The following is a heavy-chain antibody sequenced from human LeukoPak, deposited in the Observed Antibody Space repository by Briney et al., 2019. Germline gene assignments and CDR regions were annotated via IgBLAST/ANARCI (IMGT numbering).Heavy chain of an antibody. J-gene: IGHJ5*02. CDR2: ISFDGSNK. Sequence: GRSLRLSCAASGFTFSSYAMHWVRQAPGKGLEWVAVISFDGSNKYYADSVKGRLTISRDNSKNTLYLQMNSLRAEDTAVYYCAKDSRRWDYYDGFDPWGQGTLVTVSS. V-gene: IGHV3-30*18. CDR1: GFTFSSYA. D-gene: IGHD3-22*01. CDR3: AKDSRRWDYYDGFDP.